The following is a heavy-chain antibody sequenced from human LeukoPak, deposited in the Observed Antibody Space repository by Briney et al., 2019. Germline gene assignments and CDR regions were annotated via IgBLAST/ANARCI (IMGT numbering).Heavy chain of an antibody. CDR2: ISSSSSYI. CDR3: ARVGTVTTADY. D-gene: IGHD4-4*01. Sequence: GGSLRLPCAASGFTFSSYSMTWVRQAPGKGLEWVSSISSSSSYIYYADSVKGRFTISRDNAKNSLYLQMNSLRAEDTAVYYCARVGTVTTADYWGQGTLVTVSS. J-gene: IGHJ4*02. CDR1: GFTFSSYS. V-gene: IGHV3-21*01.